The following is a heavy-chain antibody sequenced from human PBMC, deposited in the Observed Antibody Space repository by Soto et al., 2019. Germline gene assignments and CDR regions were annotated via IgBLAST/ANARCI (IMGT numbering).Heavy chain of an antibody. CDR1: GGSISSGGYY. V-gene: IGHV4-31*03. CDR3: ARAQDCNNGVCYDY. D-gene: IGHD2-8*01. J-gene: IGHJ4*02. Sequence: SETLSLTCTVSGGSISSGGYYWSWIRQHPGKGLEWIGYIYYSGSTYYNPSLKSRVTISVDTSKNQFSLKLSSVTAADTAVYYSARAQDCNNGVCYDYWGQGTLVTVSS. CDR2: IYYSGST.